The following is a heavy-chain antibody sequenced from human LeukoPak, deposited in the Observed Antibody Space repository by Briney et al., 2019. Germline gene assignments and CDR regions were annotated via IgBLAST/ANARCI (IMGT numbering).Heavy chain of an antibody. J-gene: IGHJ4*02. Sequence: PSETLSLTCTVSGGSISSYYWSWIRQPPGKGLEWIGYIYYSGSTNYNPSLKSRVTISVDTSKYQFSLKLSSVTAADTAVYYCARQARYYYDSSGYDHFDYWGQGTLVTVSS. V-gene: IGHV4-59*08. CDR3: ARQARYYYDSSGYDHFDY. CDR2: IYYSGST. D-gene: IGHD3-22*01. CDR1: GGSISSYY.